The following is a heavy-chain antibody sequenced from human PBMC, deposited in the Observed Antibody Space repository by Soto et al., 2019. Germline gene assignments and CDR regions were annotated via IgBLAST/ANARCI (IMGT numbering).Heavy chain of an antibody. Sequence: GGSLRLSCTASGFTFGDYAMSWFRQAPGKGLEWVGFIRSKAYGGTTEYAASVKGRFTISRDDSKSIAYLQMNSLKTEDTAVYYCTRDPTIFGEIDAFDIWGQGTMVTVSS. D-gene: IGHD3-3*01. CDR3: TRDPTIFGEIDAFDI. J-gene: IGHJ3*02. CDR1: GFTFGDYA. CDR2: IRSKAYGGTT. V-gene: IGHV3-49*03.